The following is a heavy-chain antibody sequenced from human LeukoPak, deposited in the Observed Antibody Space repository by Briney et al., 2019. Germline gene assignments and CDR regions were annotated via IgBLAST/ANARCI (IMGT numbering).Heavy chain of an antibody. CDR1: GYTFTSYA. CDR2: INTNTGNP. CDR3: AREILRFDI. V-gene: IGHV7-4-1*02. Sequence: ASVKVSCKASGYTFTSYAMNWVRQAPGQGLEWMGWINTNTGNPTYAQGFTGRFVFSLDSSVSTAYLQISNLMPEDTAKYYCAREILRFDIWGQGTMVTVSS. J-gene: IGHJ3*02.